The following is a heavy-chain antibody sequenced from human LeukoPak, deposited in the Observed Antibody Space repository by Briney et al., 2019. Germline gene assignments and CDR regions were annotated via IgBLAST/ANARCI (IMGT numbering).Heavy chain of an antibody. CDR1: GYTFTSYA. CDR2: INTNTGNP. CDR3: AREILRFDI. V-gene: IGHV7-4-1*02. Sequence: ASVKVSCKASGYTFTSYAMNWVRQAPGQGLEWMGWINTNTGNPTYAQGFTGRFVFSLDSSVSTAYLQISNLMPEDTAKYYCAREILRFDIWGQGTMVTVSS. J-gene: IGHJ3*02.